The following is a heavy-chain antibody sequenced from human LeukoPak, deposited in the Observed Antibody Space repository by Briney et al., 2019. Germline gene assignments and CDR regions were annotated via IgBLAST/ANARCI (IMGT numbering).Heavy chain of an antibody. D-gene: IGHD6-19*01. CDR1: GFTFSSYA. CDR3: AKAPTGYSSGWGGYYFDY. CDR2: ISGSGGST. J-gene: IGHJ4*02. V-gene: IGHV3-23*01. Sequence: PGGSLRLSCAASGFTFSSYARSWVRQAPGKGLEWVSAISGSGGSTYYADSVKGRFTISRDNSKNTLYLQMNSLRAEDTAVYYCAKAPTGYSSGWGGYYFDYWGQGTLVTVSS.